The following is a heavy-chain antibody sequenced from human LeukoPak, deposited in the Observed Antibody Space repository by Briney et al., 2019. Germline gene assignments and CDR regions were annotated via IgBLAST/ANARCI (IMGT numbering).Heavy chain of an antibody. CDR1: GFTFSSFA. CDR2: ISSSGGST. J-gene: IGHJ4*02. Sequence: GGSLRLSCAASGFTFSSFAMSWVRQAPGKGLEWVSTISSSGGSTYYADSVKGRFTISRDNSKSTLYLQMNSLRAEDTAAYYCSKDRDVTMFGVVIIRARDYWGQGTLVTVSS. D-gene: IGHD3-3*01. CDR3: SKDRDVTMFGVVIIRARDY. V-gene: IGHV3-23*01.